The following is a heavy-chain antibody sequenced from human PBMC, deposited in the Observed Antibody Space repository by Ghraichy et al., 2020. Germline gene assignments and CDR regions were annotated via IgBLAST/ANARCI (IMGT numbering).Heavy chain of an antibody. CDR2: ISSSSSYI. J-gene: IGHJ4*02. CDR1: GFTFSSYS. D-gene: IGHD5-18*01. Sequence: GGSLRLSCAASGFTFSSYSMNWVRQAPGKGLEWVSSISSSSSYIYYADSVKGRFTISRDNAKNSLYLQMNSLRAEDTAVYYCARDGGYSYGVDYWGQGTLVTVSS. CDR3: ARDGGYSYGVDY. V-gene: IGHV3-21*01.